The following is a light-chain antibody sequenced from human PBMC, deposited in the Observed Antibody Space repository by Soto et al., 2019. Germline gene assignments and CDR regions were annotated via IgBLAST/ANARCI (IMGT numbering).Light chain of an antibody. CDR3: SSFAGNNNL. CDR1: SSDVGGYDL. Sequence: QSALTQPPSASGSPGQSVTISCTGTSSDVGGYDLVSWYQQHPGKAPKLILYEVAKRSLGVPARFSGSKSGNTASLSVSGLQADDESDYYCSSFAGNNNLFGGGTKLTVL. CDR2: EVA. V-gene: IGLV2-8*01. J-gene: IGLJ2*01.